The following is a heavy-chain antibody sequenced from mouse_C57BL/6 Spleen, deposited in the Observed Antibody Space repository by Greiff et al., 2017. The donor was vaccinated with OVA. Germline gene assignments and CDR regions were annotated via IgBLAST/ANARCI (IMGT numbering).Heavy chain of an antibody. Sequence: VQLQESGPGLVKPSQSLSLTCSVTGYSITSGYYWNWIRQFPGNKLEWMGYISYDGSNNYNPSLKNRISITRDTSKNQFFLKLNSVTTEDTATYYCASSGWLLPGYWGQGTSVTVSS. CDR2: ISYDGSN. D-gene: IGHD2-3*01. V-gene: IGHV3-6*01. CDR1: GYSITSGYY. CDR3: ASSGWLLPGY. J-gene: IGHJ4*01.